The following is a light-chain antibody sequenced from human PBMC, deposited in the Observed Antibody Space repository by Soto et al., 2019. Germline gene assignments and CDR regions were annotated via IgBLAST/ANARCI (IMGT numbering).Light chain of an antibody. V-gene: IGKV3-15*01. Sequence: EIVMTQSPATLSVSPGERATLSCRASQSVSSNLAWYQQKPGQAPRLLICGASTRATGIPARFSGSGSGTEFTLTISSLQSEDFAVYYCQQYKNWPWTFGQGTKVEIK. CDR3: QQYKNWPWT. J-gene: IGKJ1*01. CDR1: QSVSSN. CDR2: GAS.